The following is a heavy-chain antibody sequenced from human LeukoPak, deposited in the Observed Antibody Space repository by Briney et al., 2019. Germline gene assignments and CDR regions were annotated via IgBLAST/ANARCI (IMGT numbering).Heavy chain of an antibody. Sequence: SETLPLTCTVSGVSISNYYWSWIRQPAGKGLEWIGRIYTSGSTNYSPSLKSRVTMSVDTSKNQLSLKLSSVTAADTAVYYCARDSVQYGDHTIDYYYMDVWGKGTTVTVSS. CDR1: GVSISNYY. V-gene: IGHV4-4*07. CDR2: IYTSGST. D-gene: IGHD4-17*01. CDR3: ARDSVQYGDHTIDYYYMDV. J-gene: IGHJ6*03.